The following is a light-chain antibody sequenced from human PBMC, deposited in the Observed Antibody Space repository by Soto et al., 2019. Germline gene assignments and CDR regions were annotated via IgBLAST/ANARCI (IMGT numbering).Light chain of an antibody. CDR1: QRMTSW. CDR3: QQYTENSGT. J-gene: IGKJ1*01. V-gene: IGKV1-5*01. Sequence: DIPLTPSPSTLSASLGDRVTITCRASQRMTSWLAWYQQKPGKAPKVLIYDASSLESGVPSRFSGSESGTEFTLTISSLQPDDIATYYCQQYTENSGTVGQGTKVDI. CDR2: DAS.